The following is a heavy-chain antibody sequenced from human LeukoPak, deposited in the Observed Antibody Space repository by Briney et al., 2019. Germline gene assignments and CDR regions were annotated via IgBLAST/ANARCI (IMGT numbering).Heavy chain of an antibody. CDR2: IYYSGST. Sequence: SETLSLTCTVSGGSISSSSYYWGWIRQPPGKGLEWIGSIYYSGSTYYNPSLKSRVTISVDTSKNQFSLKLSSVTAADTAVYYCARERYSGYDYLFDYWGQGTLVTVSS. CDR1: GGSISSSSYY. V-gene: IGHV4-39*02. CDR3: ARERYSGYDYLFDY. D-gene: IGHD5-12*01. J-gene: IGHJ4*02.